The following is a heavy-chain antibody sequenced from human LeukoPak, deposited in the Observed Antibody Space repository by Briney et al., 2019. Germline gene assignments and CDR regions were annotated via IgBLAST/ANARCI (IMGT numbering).Heavy chain of an antibody. D-gene: IGHD3-22*01. CDR3: ARVTSSWLLPSAWYFDY. J-gene: IGHJ4*02. Sequence: GGSLRLSCAASGFTFSSYWMSWVRQAPGKGLEWVANIKQDGSEKYYVDSVKGRFTISRDNAKNSLYLQMNSLRAEDTAVYYCARVTSSWLLPSAWYFDYWGQGTLVTVSS. CDR1: GFTFSSYW. CDR2: IKQDGSEK. V-gene: IGHV3-7*01.